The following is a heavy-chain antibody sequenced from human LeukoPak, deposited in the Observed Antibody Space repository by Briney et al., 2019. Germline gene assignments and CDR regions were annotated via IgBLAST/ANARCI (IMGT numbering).Heavy chain of an antibody. D-gene: IGHD3-10*01. J-gene: IGHJ4*02. Sequence: SETLSLTCAVYGGSFSGYYWSWIRQLPGKGLEWIGEINHSGSTNYNPSLKSRVTISVDTSKNQFSLKLSSVTAADTAVYYCARLRRRITMVRGVPAFDYWGQGTLVAVSS. CDR3: ARLRRRITMVRGVPAFDY. CDR2: INHSGST. CDR1: GGSFSGYY. V-gene: IGHV4-34*01.